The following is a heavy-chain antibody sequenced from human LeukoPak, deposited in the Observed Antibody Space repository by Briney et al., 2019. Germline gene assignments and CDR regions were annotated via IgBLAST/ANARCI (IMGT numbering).Heavy chain of an antibody. Sequence: GGSLRLSCAASGFTFSSYAMSWVRQAPGKGLEWVSAISGSGGSTYYADSGKGRLTISTDNSKNTLYLQMNSLRAEDTAVYYCAKETGYSSGWYLDYWGQGTLVTVSS. CDR2: ISGSGGST. CDR3: AKETGYSSGWYLDY. J-gene: IGHJ4*02. V-gene: IGHV3-23*01. CDR1: GFTFSSYA. D-gene: IGHD6-19*01.